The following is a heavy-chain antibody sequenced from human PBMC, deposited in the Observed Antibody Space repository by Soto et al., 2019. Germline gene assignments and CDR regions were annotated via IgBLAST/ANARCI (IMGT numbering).Heavy chain of an antibody. CDR2: INHSGST. D-gene: IGHD3-22*01. CDR3: ARHDAVAYYYDSSGRRFDP. V-gene: IGHV4-34*01. CDR1: GGSFSGYY. J-gene: IGHJ5*02. Sequence: PSETLSLTCAVYGGSFSGYYWSWIRQPPGKGLEWIGEINHSGSTNYNPSLKSRVTISVDTSKNQFSLKLSSVTAADTAVYYCARHDAVAYYYDSSGRRFDPWGQGTLVT.